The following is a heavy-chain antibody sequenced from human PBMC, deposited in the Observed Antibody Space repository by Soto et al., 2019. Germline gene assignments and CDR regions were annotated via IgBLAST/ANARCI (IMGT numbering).Heavy chain of an antibody. CDR1: DGSFSGYY. CDR2: INHSGST. D-gene: IGHD2-2*03. Sequence: SEPLSLTCAVYDGSFSGYYWRRIRQPPGKGLEWIGEINHSGSTNYNPSLKSRVTISVDTSKNQFSLKLSSVTAADTAVYYCARLTVDGCCDYLGQGTLVTVSS. CDR3: ARLTVDGCCDY. V-gene: IGHV4-34*01. J-gene: IGHJ4*02.